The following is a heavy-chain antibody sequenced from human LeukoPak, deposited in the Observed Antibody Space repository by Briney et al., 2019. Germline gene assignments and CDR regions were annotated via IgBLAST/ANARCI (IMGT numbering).Heavy chain of an antibody. Sequence: SENLSLTCTVSGGSISSSSYYWGWIRQPPGKGLEWIGSIYYSGSTYYNPSLKSRVTISVDTSKNQFSLELNSVTAADTAVYYCARDDRWQRNWFDPWGQGTLVTVSS. J-gene: IGHJ5*02. D-gene: IGHD4-23*01. CDR3: ARDDRWQRNWFDP. CDR2: IYYSGST. CDR1: GGSISSSSYY. V-gene: IGHV4-39*07.